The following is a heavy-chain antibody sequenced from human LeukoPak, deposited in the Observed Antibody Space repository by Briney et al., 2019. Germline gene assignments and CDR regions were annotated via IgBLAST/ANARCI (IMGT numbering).Heavy chain of an antibody. D-gene: IGHD6-13*01. V-gene: IGHV3-20*01. Sequence: GGSLRLSCAASGFTFDDYGMSWVRQAPGKGLEWVSGINWNGGSTGYADSVKGRFTISRDNAKNSLYLQMNSLRAEDTALYHCARVTELRPGIAAAPVRAFDIWGQGTMVTVSS. J-gene: IGHJ3*02. CDR2: INWNGGST. CDR3: ARVTELRPGIAAAPVRAFDI. CDR1: GFTFDDYG.